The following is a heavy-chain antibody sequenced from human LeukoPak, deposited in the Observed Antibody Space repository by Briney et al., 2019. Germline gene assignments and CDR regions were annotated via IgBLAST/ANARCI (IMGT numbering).Heavy chain of an antibody. CDR3: ANQPYDYVWGSYRPAPGFFYYFDY. CDR2: ISSGSSYI. D-gene: IGHD3-16*02. V-gene: IGHV3-21*01. Sequence: GGSLRLSCAASGFTFSSYTMKWVRQAPGKGLQWVSSISSGSSYIYFADSMKGRFTISRDDAKNSLYLQMNSLRADDTAVYYCANQPYDYVWGSYRPAPGFFYYFDYWGQGTLVTVSS. CDR1: GFTFSSYT. J-gene: IGHJ4*02.